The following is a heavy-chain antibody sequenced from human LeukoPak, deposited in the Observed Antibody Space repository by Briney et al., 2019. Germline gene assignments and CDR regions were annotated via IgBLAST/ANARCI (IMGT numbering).Heavy chain of an antibody. D-gene: IGHD6-19*01. Sequence: SVKVSCKASGGTFSSYAISWVRQAPGQGLEWMGGIIPIFGTANYAQKFQGRVTITADKSTSTAYMELRSLRSDDTAVYYCARESTDSSGWHLYYFDYWGQGTLVTVSS. V-gene: IGHV1-69*06. CDR1: GGTFSSYA. J-gene: IGHJ4*02. CDR2: IIPIFGTA. CDR3: ARESTDSSGWHLYYFDY.